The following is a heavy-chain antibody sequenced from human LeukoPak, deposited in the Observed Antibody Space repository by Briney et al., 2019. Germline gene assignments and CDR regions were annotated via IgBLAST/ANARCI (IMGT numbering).Heavy chain of an antibody. Sequence: GGSLRLSCAASGLTFSSYGMHWVRQAPGKGLEWVAFIRYDGSNKYYADSVKGRFTISRDNAKNSLYLQMNSLRAEDTALYHCARAGYYDILTGYRAFDIWGQGTMVTVSS. CDR3: ARAGYYDILTGYRAFDI. J-gene: IGHJ3*02. CDR2: IRYDGSNK. D-gene: IGHD3-9*01. V-gene: IGHV3-30*02. CDR1: GLTFSSYG.